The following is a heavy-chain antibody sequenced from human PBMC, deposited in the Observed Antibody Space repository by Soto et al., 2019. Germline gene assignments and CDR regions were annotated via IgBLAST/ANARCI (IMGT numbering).Heavy chain of an antibody. D-gene: IGHD4-17*01. J-gene: IGHJ4*02. CDR1: GGSISSYY. Sequence: PSETLSLTCTVSGGSISSYYWSWIRQPPGKCLEWIGYIYYSGSTNYNPSLKSRVTISVDTSKNQFSLKLSSVTASDTAVYYCARGVNDYGDYVTDYWGQGTLVTVSS. CDR2: IYYSGST. CDR3: ARGVNDYGDYVTDY. V-gene: IGHV4-59*01.